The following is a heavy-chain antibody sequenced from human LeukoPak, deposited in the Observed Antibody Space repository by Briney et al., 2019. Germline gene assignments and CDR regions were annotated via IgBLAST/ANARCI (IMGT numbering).Heavy chain of an antibody. D-gene: IGHD2-8*01. V-gene: IGHV3-7*01. CDR1: AFTFSYYW. CDR2: IKQDGSEK. J-gene: IGHJ6*03. Sequence: GGSLRLSCAASAFTFSYYWMNWVRQAPGKGLEWVASIKQDGSEKYYVDSVKGRFTISRDNAKNSLYLQMNTLRAEDTAVYYCARSGTEYCTNGVCYYYYYYYMDVWGKGTTVTVSS. CDR3: ARSGTEYCTNGVCYYYYYYYMDV.